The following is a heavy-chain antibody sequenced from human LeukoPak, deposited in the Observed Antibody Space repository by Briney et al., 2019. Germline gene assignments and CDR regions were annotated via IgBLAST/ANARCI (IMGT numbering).Heavy chain of an antibody. Sequence: ASETLSLTCSVSGGSIISSNYYWGWVRQPPGKGLEWIGSIYQSGSGSSYYNPSLKSRVTIFGDTSKNQFFLRLSSVTAADTAVYYCASQDGYNYDDWFDPWGQGTLVTVSS. D-gene: IGHD5-24*01. CDR3: ASQDGYNYDDWFDP. J-gene: IGHJ5*02. CDR1: GGSIISSNYY. V-gene: IGHV4-39*01. CDR2: IYQSGSGSS.